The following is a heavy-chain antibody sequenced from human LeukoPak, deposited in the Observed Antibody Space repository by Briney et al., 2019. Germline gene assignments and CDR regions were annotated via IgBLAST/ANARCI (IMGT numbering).Heavy chain of an antibody. J-gene: IGHJ4*02. CDR3: ARQRNSSSWSDY. D-gene: IGHD6-13*01. CDR1: GYTFTNQW. Sequence: GESLKISCKGSGYTFTNQWIGWVRQMPGKGLEWMGIIYPGDSSTRYSPSFQGQVTMSADKSISTAYLQWSSLKASDTAMYYCARQRNSSSWSDYWGQGTLVTVSS. CDR2: IYPGDSST. V-gene: IGHV5-51*01.